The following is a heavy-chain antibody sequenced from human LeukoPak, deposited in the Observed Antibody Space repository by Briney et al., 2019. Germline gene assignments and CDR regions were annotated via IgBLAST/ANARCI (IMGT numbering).Heavy chain of an antibody. CDR3: ARALVVVTAIGYYFDY. Sequence: ASVKVSCKASGYTFTSYYIHWVRQAPGQGLEWMGIINPSGGSTSYAQKFQGRVTMTRDTSTSTVYMELSSLRSEDTAVYYCARALVVVTAIGYYFDYWGQGTLVTVSS. J-gene: IGHJ4*02. V-gene: IGHV1-46*01. CDR1: GYTFTSYY. D-gene: IGHD2-21*02. CDR2: INPSGGST.